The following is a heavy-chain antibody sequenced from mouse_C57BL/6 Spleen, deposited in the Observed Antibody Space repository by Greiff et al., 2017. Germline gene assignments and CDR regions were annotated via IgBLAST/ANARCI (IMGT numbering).Heavy chain of an antibody. CDR1: GFSLTSYG. CDR3: AREGWVTTVVSSYWYFDV. V-gene: IGHV2-2*01. Sequence: QVQLQQSGPGLVQPSQSLSITCTVSGFSLTSYGVHWVRQSPGKGLEWLGVIWRGGSTDYNAAFISSLSISKDNSKSQVFFKMNSLQADDTAIYYCAREGWVTTVVSSYWYFDVWGTGTTVTVSS. J-gene: IGHJ1*03. D-gene: IGHD1-1*01. CDR2: IWRGGST.